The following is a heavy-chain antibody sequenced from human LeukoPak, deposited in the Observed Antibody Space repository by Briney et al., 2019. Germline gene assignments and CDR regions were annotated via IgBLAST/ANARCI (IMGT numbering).Heavy chain of an antibody. CDR1: GYTFTGYY. CDR3: ATRGGSYYYGMDV. J-gene: IGHJ6*02. CDR2: INPNSGGT. V-gene: IGHV1-2*02. D-gene: IGHD3-16*01. Sequence: ASVKVSCKASGYTFTGYYMHWVRQAPGQGLEWMGWINPNSGGTNYAQKFQGRVAMTRNTSISTAYMELSSLRSEDTAVYYCATRGGSYYYGMDVWGQGTTVTVSS.